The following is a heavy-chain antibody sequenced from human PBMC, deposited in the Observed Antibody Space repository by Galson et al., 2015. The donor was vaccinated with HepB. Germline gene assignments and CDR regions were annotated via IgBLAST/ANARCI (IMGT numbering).Heavy chain of an antibody. CDR2: VSYDGSAT. J-gene: IGHJ3*01. V-gene: IGHV3-30*19. CDR1: GFTFREQG. Sequence: SLRLSCAASGFTFREQGMQWVRQAPGKGLEWVTLVSYDGSATYYSASVKGRFTISRDNSKNTLYLQMNSLRDEDTAVYYCAKQGPGTVKFWGQGTMVSVSS. CDR3: AKQGPGTVKF. D-gene: IGHD2-8*02.